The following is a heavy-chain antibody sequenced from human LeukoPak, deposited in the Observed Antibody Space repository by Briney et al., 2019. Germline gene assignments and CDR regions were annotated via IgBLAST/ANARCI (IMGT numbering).Heavy chain of an antibody. D-gene: IGHD3-10*01. Sequence: PSETLSLTCAVYGGSFSGYYWSWIRQPPGKGLEWIGEINHSGSTNYNPSLKSRVTISVDTSKNQFSLKLSSVTAADTAVYYCARGRGSGSFNGYYYGMDVWGQGTTVTVFS. CDR1: GGSFSGYY. CDR2: INHSGST. V-gene: IGHV4-34*01. CDR3: ARGRGSGSFNGYYYGMDV. J-gene: IGHJ6*02.